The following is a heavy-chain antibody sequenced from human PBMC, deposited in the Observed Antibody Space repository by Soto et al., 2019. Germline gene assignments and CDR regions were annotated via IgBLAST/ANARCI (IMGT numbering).Heavy chain of an antibody. CDR3: AKSIAARRRWFDP. J-gene: IGHJ5*02. Sequence: GGSLRLSCAASGFTFSDYYMSWIRQAPGKGLEWVSYISSSSSYTNYADSVKGRFTISRDNAKNSLYLQMNSLRAEDTAVYYCAKSIAARRRWFDPWGQGTLVTSPQ. CDR1: GFTFSDYY. D-gene: IGHD6-6*01. V-gene: IGHV3-11*06. CDR2: ISSSSSYT.